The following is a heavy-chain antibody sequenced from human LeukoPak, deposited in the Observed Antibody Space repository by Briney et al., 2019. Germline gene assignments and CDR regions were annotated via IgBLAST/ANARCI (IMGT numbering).Heavy chain of an antibody. V-gene: IGHV3-7*01. CDR2: IKQDGSEK. CDR1: GFTFSSYW. D-gene: IGHD6-19*01. Sequence: GGSLRLSCAASGFTFSSYWMSWVRQAPGKGLEWVANIKQDGSEKYYVDSVKGRFTISRDNAKSSLYLRMNSLRAEDTAVYYCARFGSGWSLLLWGQGTLVTVSS. J-gene: IGHJ4*02. CDR3: ARFGSGWSLLL.